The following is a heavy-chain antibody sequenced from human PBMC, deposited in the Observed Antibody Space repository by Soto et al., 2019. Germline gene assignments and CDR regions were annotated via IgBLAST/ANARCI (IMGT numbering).Heavy chain of an antibody. CDR2: ISAYNGNT. CDR3: ARVGDCSSTSCRYYYYYGMDV. J-gene: IGHJ6*02. CDR1: GYTFTNYG. V-gene: IGHV1-18*01. Sequence: QVQLVQSGVEVKKPGASVTVSCKASGYTFTNYGISWVRQAPGQGLEWMGWISAYNGNTNYAQKLQGRVTMTTDTSASTAYLERRSLRSDDTAVYYCARVGDCSSTSCRYYYYYGMDVWGQGTTVTVSS. D-gene: IGHD2-2*01.